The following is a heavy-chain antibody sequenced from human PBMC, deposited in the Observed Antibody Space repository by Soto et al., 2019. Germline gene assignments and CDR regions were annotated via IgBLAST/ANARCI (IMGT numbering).Heavy chain of an antibody. CDR1: GGTFSSYA. CDR2: IIPIFGTA. V-gene: IGHV1-69*01. D-gene: IGHD2-8*01. CDR3: ARDANSPSLVSWFDP. Sequence: QVQLVQSGAEVKKPGSSVKVFCKASGGTFSSYAISWVRQAPGQGLEWMGGIIPIFGTANYAQKFQGRVTITADESTSTAYMELSSLRFEDTAVYYCARDANSPSLVSWFDPWGQGTLVTVSS. J-gene: IGHJ5*02.